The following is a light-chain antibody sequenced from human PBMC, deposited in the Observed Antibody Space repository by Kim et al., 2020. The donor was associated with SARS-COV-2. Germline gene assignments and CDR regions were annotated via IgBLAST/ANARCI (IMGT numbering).Light chain of an antibody. CDR3: QSYDGSDHWV. CDR1: GGGSTSNH. J-gene: IGLJ3*02. V-gene: IGLV6-57*02. CDR2: EEN. Sequence: GGGSTSNHVEPYHHPPGGAPTTGVYEENQRPPGGAPRFSASIGSSSNSASLPISGLKTEDEAGYYCQSYDGSDHWVFGGGTQLTVL.